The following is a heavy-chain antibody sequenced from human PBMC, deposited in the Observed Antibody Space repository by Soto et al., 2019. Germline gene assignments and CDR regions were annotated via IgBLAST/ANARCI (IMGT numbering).Heavy chain of an antibody. Sequence: EVRLVESGGGLVQPGGSLRLSCAASGFSFCRYAMSWVRQAPGKGLEWISYISMSGTTMFYADSVKGRFTISRDNAQKSLFLEMNSLRDDDTAIYFCARDAIGDATNWFDPWGQGTLVTVSS. D-gene: IGHD3-10*01. CDR1: GFSFCRYA. V-gene: IGHV3-48*02. J-gene: IGHJ5*02. CDR2: ISMSGTTM. CDR3: ARDAIGDATNWFDP.